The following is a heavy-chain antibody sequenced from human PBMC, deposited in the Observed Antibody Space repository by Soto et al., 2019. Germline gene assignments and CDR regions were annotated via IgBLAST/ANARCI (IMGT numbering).Heavy chain of an antibody. V-gene: IGHV4-34*01. Sequence: VQLQQWGAGLLKPSETLSLTCAVYGGSFSGYYWNWFRQPPGKGLEWIGEINPSGSTNSNPSLKSPVAISVDTSKYQFSLKLNSVTAADTSVYYCARGAAGRYFDWLPPLDSWGQRTLVTVSS. J-gene: IGHJ4*02. CDR2: INPSGST. CDR1: GGSFSGYY. D-gene: IGHD3-9*01. CDR3: ARGAAGRYFDWLPPLDS.